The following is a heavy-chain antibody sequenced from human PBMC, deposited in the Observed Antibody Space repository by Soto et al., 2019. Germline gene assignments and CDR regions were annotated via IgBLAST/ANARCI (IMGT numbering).Heavy chain of an antibody. CDR1: GGSVSSETHF. V-gene: IGHV4-61*03. Sequence: ETLSLTCAVSGGSVSSETHFWSWIRQPPGKGLEWIGYIYHSGTTNSNPSLKGRLTISVDKSTDHFSLSLASVTAADTAIYYCAREDMSGTYYFDSWGQGIRVTVSS. D-gene: IGHD1-26*01. J-gene: IGHJ4*02. CDR3: AREDMSGTYYFDS. CDR2: IYHSGTT.